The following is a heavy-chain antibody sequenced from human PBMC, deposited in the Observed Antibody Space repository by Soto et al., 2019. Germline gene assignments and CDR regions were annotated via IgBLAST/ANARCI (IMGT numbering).Heavy chain of an antibody. D-gene: IGHD3-16*01. J-gene: IGHJ5*02. CDR3: AKDLTGELLPTCFDP. CDR1: GFTFSSYA. Sequence: GGSLRLSCAASGFTFSSYAMSWVRQAPGKGLKWVSAISGSGSSTYYADSVKGRFTISRDNSKNTLYLQMDNLRAEDTAVYYCAKDLTGELLPTCFDPWGQGTLVTVSS. V-gene: IGHV3-23*01. CDR2: ISGSGSST.